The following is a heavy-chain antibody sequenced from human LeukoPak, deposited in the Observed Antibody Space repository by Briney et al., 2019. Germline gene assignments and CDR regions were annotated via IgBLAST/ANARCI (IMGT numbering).Heavy chain of an antibody. Sequence: PGGSLRPSCATSGFTFRSHSFNWVRQAPGKGLEWVSWISASGDTTYYADSVKGRFTISRDNARNSLYLQMHSLRAEDTAIYYCARVARLFWSGYYDPPGAFDFWGQGALVTVSS. CDR3: ARVARLFWSGYYDPPGAFDF. D-gene: IGHD3-3*01. V-gene: IGHV3-21*01. J-gene: IGHJ4*02. CDR2: ISASGDTT. CDR1: GFTFRSHS.